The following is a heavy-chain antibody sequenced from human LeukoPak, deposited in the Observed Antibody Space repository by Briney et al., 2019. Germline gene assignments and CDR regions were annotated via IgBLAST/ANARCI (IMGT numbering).Heavy chain of an antibody. D-gene: IGHD2-8*01. CDR1: GFTFSSYG. J-gene: IGHJ4*02. V-gene: IGHV3-30*02. Sequence: PGGSLRLSCAASGFTFSSYGMNWVRQAPGKGLEWVAFIRYDGSNKYYADSVKGRFTISRDNSKNTLYLQMNSLRAEDTAVYYCAKDPDCTSGICYTFFDYWGQGTLVTVSS. CDR2: IRYDGSNK. CDR3: AKDPDCTSGICYTFFDY.